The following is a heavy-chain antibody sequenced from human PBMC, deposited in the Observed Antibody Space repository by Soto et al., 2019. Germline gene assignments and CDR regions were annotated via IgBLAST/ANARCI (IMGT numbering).Heavy chain of an antibody. CDR1: GSSFTSYW. CDR2: IYPGDSNT. CDR3: ARLFGSNTGSYPAPY. D-gene: IGHD1-26*01. V-gene: IGHV5-51*01. Sequence: GESLKISCKGSGSSFTSYWIGWVRQMPGKGLEWMGIIYPGDSNTRYSPSFQGQVTISADKSISTAYLQWSSLKASDTAMYYCARLFGSNTGSYPAPYWDQGTPVTVSS. J-gene: IGHJ4*02.